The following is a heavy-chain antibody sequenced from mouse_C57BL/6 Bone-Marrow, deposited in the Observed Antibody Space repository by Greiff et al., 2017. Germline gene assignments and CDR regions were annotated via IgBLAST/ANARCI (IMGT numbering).Heavy chain of an antibody. V-gene: IGHV1-26*01. CDR2: INPNNGGT. D-gene: IGHD1-1*01. CDR3: ARDYYGSSWYFDY. CDR1: GYTFTDYY. Sequence: EVKLQQSGPELVKPGASVKISCKASGYTFTDYYMNWVKQSHGKSLEWIGDINPNNGGTSYNQKLKGKATLTVDKSSSTAYIELRSLTSEDSAVYYCARDYYGSSWYFDYWGQGTILTVSS. J-gene: IGHJ2*01.